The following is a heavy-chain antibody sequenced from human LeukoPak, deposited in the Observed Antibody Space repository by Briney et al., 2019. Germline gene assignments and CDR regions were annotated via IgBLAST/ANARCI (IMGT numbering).Heavy chain of an antibody. D-gene: IGHD3-22*01. V-gene: IGHV3-74*01. CDR3: SRSAYYDGSGNYYDY. J-gene: IGHJ4*02. CDR1: GFTFSAYA. Sequence: GGSLRLSCVASGFTFSAYAMSWVRQAPGKGLVWVSRISDGGSTTTYADSVKGRFTISRDNAKNTLYLQMNGLRAEDTAVYYCSRSAYYDGSGNYYDYWGQGTLVTVSS. CDR2: ISDGGSTT.